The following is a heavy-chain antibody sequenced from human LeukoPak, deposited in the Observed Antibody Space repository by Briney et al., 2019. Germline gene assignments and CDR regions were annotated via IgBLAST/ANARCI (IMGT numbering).Heavy chain of an antibody. J-gene: IGHJ5*02. CDR2: ISAYNGNT. CDR3: ARACGRSGLIVVVVAAIDRFDP. V-gene: IGHV1-18*01. CDR1: GYTFTSYG. D-gene: IGHD2-15*01. Sequence: GASVKVSCKASGYTFTSYGISWVRQAPGQGLEWMGWISAYNGNTNYAQKLQGRVTMTTDTSTSTAYTELRSLRSDDTAVYYCARACGRSGLIVVVVAAIDRFDPWGQGTLVTVSS.